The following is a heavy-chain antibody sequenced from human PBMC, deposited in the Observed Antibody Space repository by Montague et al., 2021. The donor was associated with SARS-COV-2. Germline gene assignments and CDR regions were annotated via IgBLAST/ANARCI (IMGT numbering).Heavy chain of an antibody. CDR3: ARREYSYGWGD. J-gene: IGHJ4*02. CDR2: VDYSGNT. Sequence: SETLSLTCTVTGGPISGSSDYWGWIRQSPEKGLEWIASVDYSGNTYYSPSLKSRLTISVDTSKSQFSLKSNSVTAADTALYYCARREYSYGWGDWGQGTLVTVSS. V-gene: IGHV4-39*01. D-gene: IGHD5-18*01. CDR1: GGPISGSSDY.